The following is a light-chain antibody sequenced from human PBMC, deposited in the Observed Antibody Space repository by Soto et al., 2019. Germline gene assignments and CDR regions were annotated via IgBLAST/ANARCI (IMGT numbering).Light chain of an antibody. Sequence: DIQMTQSPSTLSGSVGDRVTLTCRASQSIGSRLAWYQQRSGKAPLLLIYDASTLEDGVLARFSGSGSGTEFTLTITSLHPDDFATYYCQQYNTYPFTFGQGTKLDIK. CDR1: QSIGSR. V-gene: IGKV1-5*01. CDR3: QQYNTYPFT. CDR2: DAS. J-gene: IGKJ2*01.